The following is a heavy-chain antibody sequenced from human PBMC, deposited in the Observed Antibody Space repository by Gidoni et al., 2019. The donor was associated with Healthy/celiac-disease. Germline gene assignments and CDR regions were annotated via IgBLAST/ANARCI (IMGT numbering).Heavy chain of an antibody. Sequence: QVQLVQSGAEVKKPGASVKVSCKASGYTFTSYAMHWVRQAPGQRLEWMGWINAGNGNTKYSQKFQGRVTITRDTSASTAYMELSSLRSEDTAVYYCAREGGGFMAARPRVGWFDPWGQGTLVTVSS. CDR1: GYTFTSYA. CDR3: AREGGGFMAARPRVGWFDP. CDR2: INAGNGNT. D-gene: IGHD6-6*01. V-gene: IGHV1-3*01. J-gene: IGHJ5*02.